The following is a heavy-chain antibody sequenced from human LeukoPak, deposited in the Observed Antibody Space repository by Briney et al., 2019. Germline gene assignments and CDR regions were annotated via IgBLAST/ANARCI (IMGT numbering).Heavy chain of an antibody. CDR1: GGSFSGYY. CDR3: ARGHLHYDSSGYTHYYFDY. Sequence: PSETLSLTCAVYGGSFSGYYWSWIRQPPGKGLEWIGEINHSGSTNYNPSLKSRVTISVDTSKNQFSPKLSSVTAADTAVYYCARGHLHYDSSGYTHYYFDYWGQGTLVTVSS. V-gene: IGHV4-34*01. J-gene: IGHJ4*02. D-gene: IGHD3-22*01. CDR2: INHSGST.